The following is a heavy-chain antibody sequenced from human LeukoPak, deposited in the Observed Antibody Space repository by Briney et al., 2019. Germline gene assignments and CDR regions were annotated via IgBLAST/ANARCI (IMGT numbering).Heavy chain of an antibody. CDR2: ISSSGSTI. CDR1: GFTFSSYE. J-gene: IGHJ4*02. D-gene: IGHD1-26*01. V-gene: IGHV3-48*03. CDR3: AREGIVDSFDY. Sequence: PGGSLRLSCAASGFTFSSYEMNWVRQAPGKGLEWVSYISSSGSTIYCADSVKGRFTISRDNAKNSLYLQMNSLRAEDTAVYYCAREGIVDSFDYWGQGTLVTVSS.